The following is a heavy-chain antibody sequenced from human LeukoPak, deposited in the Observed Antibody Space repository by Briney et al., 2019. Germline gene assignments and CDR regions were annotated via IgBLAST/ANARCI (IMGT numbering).Heavy chain of an antibody. CDR2: IYPKNGGT. D-gene: IGHD3-9*01. J-gene: IGHJ5*02. CDR3: ARVPTSGYRDWLAP. V-gene: IGHV1-2*02. Sequence: GASVTVSCKASGYTFADYYIHWVRQPAGQGLDWMGWIYPKNGGTNSAQKFQGRLTMTRDTSIRTAYMEPSRLKFNDTAVCECARVPTSGYRDWLAPWGQGTLVTVSS. CDR1: GYTFADYY.